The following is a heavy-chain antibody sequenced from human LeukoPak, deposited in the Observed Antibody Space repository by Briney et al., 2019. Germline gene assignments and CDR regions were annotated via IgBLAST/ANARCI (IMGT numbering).Heavy chain of an antibody. CDR1: GFTFNGYW. J-gene: IGHJ4*02. D-gene: IGHD3-22*01. CDR2: IKSDGSEK. CDR3: AKDGGSGYNFDY. V-gene: IGHV3-7*01. Sequence: GGSLRLSCAASGFTFNGYWMAWVRQAPGKGLEWVASIKSDGSEKYYVDSVKGRFTISRDNAKNSLYVQMNSLRDEDTAVYYCAKDGGSGYNFDYWGQGTLVTVSS.